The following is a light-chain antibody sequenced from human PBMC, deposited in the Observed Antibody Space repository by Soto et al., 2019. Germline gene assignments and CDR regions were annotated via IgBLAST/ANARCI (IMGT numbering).Light chain of an antibody. J-gene: IGKJ1*01. Sequence: EIVMTQSPATLSVSPGERATLSCRASQSVSSNLAWYQQKPGQAHRLLIYGASTRATGIPARFSGSGSGIEFTLTISSLQSEDFAVYYCQQYNNWPRTFGQGTKVDIK. CDR1: QSVSSN. V-gene: IGKV3-15*01. CDR3: QQYNNWPRT. CDR2: GAS.